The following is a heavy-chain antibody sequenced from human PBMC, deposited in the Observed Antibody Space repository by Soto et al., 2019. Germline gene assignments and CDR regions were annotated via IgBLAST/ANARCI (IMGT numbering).Heavy chain of an antibody. CDR3: AREDQRGGVYFDY. V-gene: IGHV4-38-2*02. D-gene: IGHD2-2*01. CDR2: FYHSGST. Sequence: KASETLSLTCAVSGYSISSGSYWGWIRQPPGKGLEWIGSFYHSGSTYHNPSLKSRVTISADTSKNQISLKLSSVTAADTAVYYCAREDQRGGVYFDYWGQGTLVTVSS. J-gene: IGHJ4*02. CDR1: GYSISSGSY.